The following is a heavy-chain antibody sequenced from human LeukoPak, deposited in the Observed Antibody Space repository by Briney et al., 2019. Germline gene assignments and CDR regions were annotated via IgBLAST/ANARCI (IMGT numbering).Heavy chain of an antibody. CDR3: ARVVVVVPAARPEDYYYYYYMDV. CDR1: GRTFTSYA. D-gene: IGHD2-2*01. V-gene: IGHV1-69*13. J-gene: IGHJ6*03. Sequence: ASVKVSCKASGRTFTSYAISWVRQAPGQGLEWRGGIIPIFGTANYAQKFQGRVTITADESTSTAYMELSSLRSEDTAVYYCARVVVVVPAARPEDYYYYYYMDVWGKGTTVTISS. CDR2: IIPIFGTA.